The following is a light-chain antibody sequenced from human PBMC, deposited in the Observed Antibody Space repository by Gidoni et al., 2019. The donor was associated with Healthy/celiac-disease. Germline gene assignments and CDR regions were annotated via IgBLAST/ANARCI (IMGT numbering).Light chain of an antibody. V-gene: IGKV1-5*03. J-gene: IGKJ1*01. CDR1: QSISSW. CDR2: KSS. Sequence: DIQMTQSPSTLSASVGDRVTITCRATQSISSWLAWYQQKPGKATKLLIYKSSSLERGVPSRFSGRGAGAEFTLTISSLQADDFATYYCQEYNSYSSTFGQGTKVEIK. CDR3: QEYNSYSST.